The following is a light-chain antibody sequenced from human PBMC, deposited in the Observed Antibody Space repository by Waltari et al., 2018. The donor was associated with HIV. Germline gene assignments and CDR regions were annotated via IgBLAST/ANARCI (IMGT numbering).Light chain of an antibody. CDR1: SSNIGHNY. CDR3: GTWDSSLSAYV. Sequence: QPVLTQPPSVSAAPGQTVTISCSGSSSNIGHNYVSWYQQLPGTAPKLLIYENNKRPSGIPDRFSGSKSGTSATLGITGLQTGDEADYYCGTWDSSLSAYVFGTGTKVTVV. V-gene: IGLV1-51*02. J-gene: IGLJ1*01. CDR2: ENN.